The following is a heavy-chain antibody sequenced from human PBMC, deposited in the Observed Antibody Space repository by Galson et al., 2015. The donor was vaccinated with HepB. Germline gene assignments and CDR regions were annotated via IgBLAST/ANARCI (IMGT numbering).Heavy chain of an antibody. Sequence: ETLSLTCAVFGGAFIDYQWTWIRQTPGKGLEWIGEIHHSGSTNYNPSLSSRVSISVDTIKKQFSLRLTSMSAADMGVHYCARGWYYNYMDVWAKGTTVIVSS. CDR1: GGAFIDYQ. V-gene: IGHV4-34*01. CDR3: ARGWYYNYMDV. J-gene: IGHJ6*03. D-gene: IGHD6-13*01. CDR2: IHHSGST.